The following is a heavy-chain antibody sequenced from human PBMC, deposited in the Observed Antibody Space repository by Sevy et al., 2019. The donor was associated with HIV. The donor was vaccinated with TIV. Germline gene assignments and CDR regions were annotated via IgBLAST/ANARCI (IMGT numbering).Heavy chain of an antibody. CDR2: IYTSGST. CDR1: GGSISSGSYY. J-gene: IGHJ4*02. Sequence: SETLSLTCTVSGGSISSGSYYWSWIRQSAGKGLEWIGRIYTSGSTNYNPSLKSRVTISVDTSKNQFSLKLSSVTAADTAVYYCARALIRDSSGYLYYFDYWGQGTLVTVSS. CDR3: ARALIRDSSGYLYYFDY. D-gene: IGHD3-22*01. V-gene: IGHV4-61*02.